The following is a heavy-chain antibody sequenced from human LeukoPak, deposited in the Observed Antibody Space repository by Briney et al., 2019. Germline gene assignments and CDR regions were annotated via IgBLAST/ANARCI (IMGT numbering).Heavy chain of an antibody. J-gene: IGHJ3*02. CDR1: GFRFSTNP. CDR3: VKEDADRAFTRSFEI. Sequence: GGSLRLSWAASGFRFSTNPMSWVRQAPGKGLEWVSAISPDKTYYADSVKGRLTISRDNYKDTVDLHMNSPRAEDTAIYYCVKEDADRAFTRSFEIWGQGTVVTVSS. V-gene: IGHV3-23*01. CDR2: ISPDKT. D-gene: IGHD3-3*02.